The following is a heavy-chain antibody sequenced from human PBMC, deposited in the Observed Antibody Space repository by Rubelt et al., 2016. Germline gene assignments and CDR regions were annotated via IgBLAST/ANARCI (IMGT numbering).Heavy chain of an antibody. CDR2: IVVGSGNT. Sequence: QMQLVQSGPEVKKPGTSVKVSCKASGFTFTSSAVQWVRQARGQRLEWIGRIVVGSGNTNYEQKSQERVTITRDMSTSTAYMGRSSLRSEDTAVYYCAADSGYGPSMDVWGQGTTVTASS. V-gene: IGHV1-58*01. CDR1: GFTFTSSA. J-gene: IGHJ6*02. D-gene: IGHD5-12*01. CDR3: AADSGYGPSMDV.